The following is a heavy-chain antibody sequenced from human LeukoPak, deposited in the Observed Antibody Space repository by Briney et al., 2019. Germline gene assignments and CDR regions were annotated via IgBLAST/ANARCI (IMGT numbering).Heavy chain of an antibody. CDR2: IYPNNGGT. J-gene: IGHJ4*02. CDR1: GYTFTGYY. V-gene: IGHV1-2*02. CDR3: ARFSGSSNFDY. Sequence: ASVKVSCKASGYTFTGYYMHWVRQAPGQELEWMGWIYPNNGGTNYAQNFQGRVTMTRDTSMSAAYMELSSLRSDDTAVYYCARFSGSSNFDYWGQGTLVTVSS. D-gene: IGHD1-26*01.